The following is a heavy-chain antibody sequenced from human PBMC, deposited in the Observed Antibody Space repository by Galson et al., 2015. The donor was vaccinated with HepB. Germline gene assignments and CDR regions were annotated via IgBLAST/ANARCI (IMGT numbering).Heavy chain of an antibody. CDR1: GYTFTSYY. V-gene: IGHV1-46*01. J-gene: IGHJ3*02. CDR2: INPSGGST. CDR3: AREKGPFQGVVPAAIGGGDAFDI. Sequence: SVKVSCKASGYTFTSYYMHWVRQAPGQGLEWMGIINPSGGSTSYAQKFQGRVTMTRDTSTSTVYMELSSLRSEDTAVYYCAREKGPFQGVVPAAIGGGDAFDIWGQGTMVTVSS. D-gene: IGHD2-2*02.